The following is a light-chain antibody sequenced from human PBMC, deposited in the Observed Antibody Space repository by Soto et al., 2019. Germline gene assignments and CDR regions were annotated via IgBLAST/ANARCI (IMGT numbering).Light chain of an antibody. CDR2: DVS. V-gene: IGLV2-14*03. CDR1: NSDVGGYNY. CDR3: SSLTSTSTYV. J-gene: IGLJ1*01. Sequence: QTVLTQPASVSGSPGQSTTISCTGSNSDVGGYNYVSWYPQPQGKVPKHMIYDVSNPPSRLSTRLPGSQPGTTASLTISGLQAEDDADFYCSSLTSTSTYVFGTGTNFTVL.